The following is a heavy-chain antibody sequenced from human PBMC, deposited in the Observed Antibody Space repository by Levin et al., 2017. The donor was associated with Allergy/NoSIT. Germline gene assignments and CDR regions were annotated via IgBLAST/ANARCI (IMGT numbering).Heavy chain of an antibody. V-gene: IGHV1-2*02. CDR3: ATGLYCTSSSCYAGYCSGGRCLGY. J-gene: IGHJ4*02. D-gene: IGHD2-2*01. CDR1: GYTFTGYY. CDR2: INPNSGGT. Sequence: ASVKVSCRSSGYTFTGYYMHWVRQAPGQGLEWMGWINPNSGGTNYAQMFQGRVTMTRDTSISTAYMELSRLRSDDTAVYYCATGLYCTSSSCYAGYCSGGRCLGYWGQGTLVTVSS.